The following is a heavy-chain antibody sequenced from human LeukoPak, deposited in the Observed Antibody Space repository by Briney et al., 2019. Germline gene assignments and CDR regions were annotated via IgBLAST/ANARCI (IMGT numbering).Heavy chain of an antibody. Sequence: PGGSLRLSCAASGFTFSTYAMSWVRQAPGKGLEWVSGISVSGTNTYYADSVKGRFTISRDNSKNTLYLQMNSLRAEDTAMYYCAKDLRPDYWGQGTLVTVSS. D-gene: IGHD3-9*01. CDR3: AKDLRPDY. CDR1: GFTFSTYA. CDR2: ISVSGTNT. J-gene: IGHJ4*02. V-gene: IGHV3-23*01.